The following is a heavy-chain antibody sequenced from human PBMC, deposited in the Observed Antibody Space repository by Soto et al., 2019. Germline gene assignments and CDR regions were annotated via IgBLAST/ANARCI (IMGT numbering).Heavy chain of an antibody. CDR3: AKDQYSSSSFFDY. Sequence: GGSLRLSCAASGFTFSSYGMHWVRQAPGKGLEWVAVISYDGSNKYYADSVKGRFTISRDSSKNTLYLQMNSLRAEDTAVYYCAKDQYSSSSFFDYWGQGTLVTVSS. V-gene: IGHV3-30*18. CDR1: GFTFSSYG. D-gene: IGHD6-6*01. CDR2: ISYDGSNK. J-gene: IGHJ4*02.